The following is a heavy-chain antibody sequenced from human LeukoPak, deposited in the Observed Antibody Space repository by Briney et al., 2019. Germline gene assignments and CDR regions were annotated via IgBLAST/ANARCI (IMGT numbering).Heavy chain of an antibody. CDR2: INHSGST. Sequence: SETLSLTCTVSGYSISSGYYWGWIRQPPGKGLEWIGEINHSGSTNYNPSLKSRVTISVDTSKNQFSLKLSSVTAADTAVYYCARHPFWFDPWGQGTLVTVSS. V-gene: IGHV4-38-2*02. CDR1: GYSISSGYY. J-gene: IGHJ5*02. CDR3: ARHPFWFDP. D-gene: IGHD3-3*02.